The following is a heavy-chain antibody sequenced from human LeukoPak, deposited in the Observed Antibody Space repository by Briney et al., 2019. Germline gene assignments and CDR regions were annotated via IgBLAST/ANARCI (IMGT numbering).Heavy chain of an antibody. J-gene: IGHJ4*02. Sequence: PGGSLRLSCAASGFTFSNAWMSWVRQAPGKELEWVGRIKSKTDGGTTDYAAPVKGRFTISRDDSKNTLYLQMNSLKTEDTAVYYCTTDGGIVGATSYFDYWGQGTLVTVSS. CDR2: IKSKTDGGTT. CDR3: TTDGGIVGATSYFDY. CDR1: GFTFSNAW. D-gene: IGHD1-26*01. V-gene: IGHV3-15*01.